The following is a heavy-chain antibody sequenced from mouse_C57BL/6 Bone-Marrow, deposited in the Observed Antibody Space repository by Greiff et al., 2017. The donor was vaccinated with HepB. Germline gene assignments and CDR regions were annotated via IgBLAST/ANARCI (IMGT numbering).Heavy chain of an antibody. Sequence: QVQLKQPGAELVKPGASVKMSCKASGYTFTSYWITWVKQRPGQGLEWIGDIYPGSGSTNYNEKFKSKATLTVDTTSSTAYMQLSSLTSEDAAVDYCARGLTDDDGGYFDVWGTGTTVTVAS. J-gene: IGHJ1*03. D-gene: IGHD2-4*01. CDR2: IYPGSGST. CDR3: ARGLTDDDGGYFDV. V-gene: IGHV1-55*01. CDR1: GYTFTSYW.